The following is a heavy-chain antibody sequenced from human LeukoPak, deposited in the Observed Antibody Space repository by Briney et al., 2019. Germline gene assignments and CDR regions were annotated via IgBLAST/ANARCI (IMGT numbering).Heavy chain of an antibody. D-gene: IGHD3-10*01. V-gene: IGHV3-23*01. CDR2: ISGSGASI. Sequence: VGSLRLSCAASGFTFSNYAVSWVRQAPGEGLEWVSAISGSGASIYYADSVRGRFTISRDNSKNRLYLQMNSLRAEDTALYYCAKDRGYGSGSYYAYYFDSWGQGTLVTVSS. J-gene: IGHJ4*02. CDR1: GFTFSNYA. CDR3: AKDRGYGSGSYYAYYFDS.